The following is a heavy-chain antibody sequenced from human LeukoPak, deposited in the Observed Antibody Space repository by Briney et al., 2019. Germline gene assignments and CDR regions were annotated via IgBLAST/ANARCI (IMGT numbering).Heavy chain of an antibody. CDR1: GYTFTGYY. V-gene: IGHV1-2*02. J-gene: IGHJ3*02. D-gene: IGHD6-19*01. CDR2: INPNSGGT. CDR3: ARFIAVAGSDAFDI. Sequence: ASVKVSCKASGYTFTGYYMHWVRQAPGQGLEWMGWINPNSGGTNYAQKFQGRVTMTRDTSISTAYMELSRLRSGDTAVYYCARFIAVAGSDAFDIWGQGTMVTVSS.